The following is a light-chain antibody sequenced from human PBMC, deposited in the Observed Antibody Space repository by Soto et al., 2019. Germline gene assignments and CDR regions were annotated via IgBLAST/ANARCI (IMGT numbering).Light chain of an antibody. CDR2: GAS. CDR3: QQYGSSPPSST. J-gene: IGKJ5*01. V-gene: IGKV3-20*01. Sequence: EIVLTQSPGTLSLSPGERATLSCRASQRVSSGYLAWYQQKPGQAPRLLIYGASNRATDIPDRFSGRGSGTDFTLTISRLEPEDFAVYYCQQYGSSPPSSTFGQ. CDR1: QRVSSGY.